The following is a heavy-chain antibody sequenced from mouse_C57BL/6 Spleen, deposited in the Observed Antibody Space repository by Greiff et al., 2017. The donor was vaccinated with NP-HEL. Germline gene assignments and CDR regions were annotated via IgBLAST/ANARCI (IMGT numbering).Heavy chain of an antibody. V-gene: IGHV1-62-2*01. CDR3: ARHEEPFIYDGYYFFDY. CDR1: GYNFTEYT. CDR2: FYPGSGSI. D-gene: IGHD2-3*01. Sequence: VQLQQSGAELAKPGASVKLSCKASGYNFTEYTIHWVKQRSGQGLEWIGWFYPGSGSIKYNEKFKDKATLTADKSSSTVYMELSRLTSEDSAVYFFARHEEPFIYDGYYFFDYWGQGPSVTVSS. J-gene: IGHJ4*01.